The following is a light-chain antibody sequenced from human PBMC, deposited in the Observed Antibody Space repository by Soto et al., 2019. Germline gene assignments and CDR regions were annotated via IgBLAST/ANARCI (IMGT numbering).Light chain of an antibody. Sequence: QSVLTQPPSVSGAPGQRVTTSCTGSRSNIGAPYDVNWYQQLPGTAPKLLIYGNNNRPSGVPDRFSGSKSGTSASLAITGLQADDEAEYYCQSYDNSLSGYVFGSGTKVTVL. CDR1: RSNIGAPYD. CDR3: QSYDNSLSGYV. J-gene: IGLJ1*01. V-gene: IGLV1-40*01. CDR2: GNN.